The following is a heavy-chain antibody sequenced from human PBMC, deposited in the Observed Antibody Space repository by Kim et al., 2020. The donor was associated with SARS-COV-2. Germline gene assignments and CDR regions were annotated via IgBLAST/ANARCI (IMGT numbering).Heavy chain of an antibody. CDR2: IYYSGST. J-gene: IGHJ6*02. V-gene: IGHV4-39*02. Sequence: SETLSLTCTVSGGSISSSSYYWGWIRQPPGKGLEWIGSIYYSGSTYYNPSLKSRVTISVDTSKNQFSLKLSSVTAADTAVYYCARDDVGTMVRGVPRGGGMDVWGQGTTVTVSS. D-gene: IGHD3-10*01. CDR3: ARDDVGTMVRGVPRGGGMDV. CDR1: GGSISSSSYY.